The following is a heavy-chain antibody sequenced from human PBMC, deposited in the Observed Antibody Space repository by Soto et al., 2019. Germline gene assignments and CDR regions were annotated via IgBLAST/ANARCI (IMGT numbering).Heavy chain of an antibody. CDR1: GASTSGFY. J-gene: IGHJ5*02. V-gene: IGHV4-4*07. CDR2: IYATGTT. D-gene: IGHD1-1*01. Sequence: AETLYLTCTVSGASTSGFYWSWIRKSAGKGLEWIGRIYATGTTDYNPSLKSRVMMSVDTSKKQFSLKLRSVTAADTAVYYCVRDGTKTLRDWFDPWGQGISVTVSS. CDR3: VRDGTKTLRDWFDP.